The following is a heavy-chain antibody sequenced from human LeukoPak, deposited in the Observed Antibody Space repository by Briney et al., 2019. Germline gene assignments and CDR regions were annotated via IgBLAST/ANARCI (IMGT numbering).Heavy chain of an antibody. J-gene: IGHJ6*03. D-gene: IGHD3-22*01. CDR2: ISYDGSSK. V-gene: IGHV3-30*04. CDR1: GFTFRSYA. CDR3: ARDLLGYNYHYMDV. Sequence: GGSLRLSCAASGFTFRSYAMHWVRQAPGKGLEWVAFISYDGSSKYYADSVKGRFTFSRDNSKNTLYLQMNSLRAEDTAVYYCARDLLGYNYHYMDVWGKGTTVTVSS.